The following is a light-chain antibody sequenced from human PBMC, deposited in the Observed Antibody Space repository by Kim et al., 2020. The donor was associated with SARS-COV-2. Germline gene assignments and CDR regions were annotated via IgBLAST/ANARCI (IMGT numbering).Light chain of an antibody. CDR1: RDISGN. CDR2: NAS. V-gene: IGKV3-15*01. J-gene: IGKJ1*01. Sequence: EIVMTQSPATLSVSPGEGATLSCRASRDISGNLAWYQQKPGQAPRLLIFNASTRPTGIPARFSGSGSGTEFTLTISSLQSEDFAVYYCQQYDNWPRTCGQGTKVDIK. CDR3: QQYDNWPRT.